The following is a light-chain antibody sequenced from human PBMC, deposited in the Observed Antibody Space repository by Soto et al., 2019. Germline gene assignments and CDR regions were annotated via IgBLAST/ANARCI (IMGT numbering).Light chain of an antibody. Sequence: DIVMTQSPDSLAVSLGERATINCKSSQCVLYSSNNKNYLAWYQQKPGQPPKLLIYWASTRESGVPDRFSGSESRTDFTLTISSLQAEDVAVYYCQQYYSTPPTFGQGTKVDIK. J-gene: IGKJ1*01. CDR1: QCVLYSSNNKNY. CDR3: QQYYSTPPT. V-gene: IGKV4-1*01. CDR2: WAS.